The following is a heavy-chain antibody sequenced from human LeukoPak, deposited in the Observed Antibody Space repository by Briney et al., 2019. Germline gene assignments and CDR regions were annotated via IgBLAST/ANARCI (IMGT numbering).Heavy chain of an antibody. CDR1: GYTFTAFY. V-gene: IGHV1-2*02. CDR2: ISPNTGDT. Sequence: GASVEVSCKPSGYTFTAFYIHWVRQAPGQGLEWMGWISPNTGDTKFAQKFEGGVTLTRDTSTSTAYMELNGLTSADTAVYYCTRSAAISSSWSLFDYWGQGTPVTVSP. D-gene: IGHD6-13*01. J-gene: IGHJ4*02. CDR3: TRSAAISSSWSLFDY.